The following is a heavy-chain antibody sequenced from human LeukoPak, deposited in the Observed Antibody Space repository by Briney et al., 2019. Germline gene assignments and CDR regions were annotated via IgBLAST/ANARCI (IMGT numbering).Heavy chain of an antibody. D-gene: IGHD3-10*01. V-gene: IGHV4-4*07. J-gene: IGHJ4*02. CDR1: GGSISSYY. CDR2: IYTSGST. Sequence: SETLSLTCTVSGGSISSYYWSWIRQPAGKGLEWIGRIYTSGSTNYNPSLKSRVTMSVDTPRNQFSLKLSPVTAADTAVYYCARHSSVLPFDYWGQGTLVTVSS. CDR3: ARHSSVLPFDY.